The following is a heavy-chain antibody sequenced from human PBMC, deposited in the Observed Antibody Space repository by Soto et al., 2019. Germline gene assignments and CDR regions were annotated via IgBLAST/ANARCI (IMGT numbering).Heavy chain of an antibody. CDR2: MNPNSGNT. CDR1: GYNFTSYD. Sequence: QVQLVQSGAEVKKPGASVKVSCKASGYNFTSYDINWVRQATGPGLEWMGWMNPNSGNTGYAQKFQGRGTMTRNTSLSTAYMELISMRSDDRAVYYCARDHSRSYYYDGMDVWGQGTTVPVSS. D-gene: IGHD6-13*01. V-gene: IGHV1-8*01. CDR3: ARDHSRSYYYDGMDV. J-gene: IGHJ6*02.